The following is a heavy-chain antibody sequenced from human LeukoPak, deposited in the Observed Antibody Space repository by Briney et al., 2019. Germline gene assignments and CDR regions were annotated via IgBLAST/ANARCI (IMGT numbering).Heavy chain of an antibody. Sequence: SETLSLTCTVSGGSISSYYWSWIRQPPGKGLEWIGYIYYSGSTNYNPTLKSRVTISVDTSKNQFSLKLSSVTAADTAVYYCARVGGDGYNDWSYYWGQGTLVTVSS. V-gene: IGHV4-59*01. D-gene: IGHD5-24*01. CDR1: GGSISSYY. CDR3: ARVGGDGYNDWSYY. J-gene: IGHJ4*02. CDR2: IYYSGST.